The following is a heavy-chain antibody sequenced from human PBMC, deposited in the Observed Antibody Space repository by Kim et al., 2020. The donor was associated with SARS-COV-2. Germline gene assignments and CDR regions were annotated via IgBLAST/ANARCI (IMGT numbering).Heavy chain of an antibody. J-gene: IGHJ4*02. CDR1: GFTFSSDG. CDR2: ISHDGGNK. V-gene: IGHV3-33*05. Sequence: GGSLRLSCEASGFTFSSDGMHWVRQAPGKGLEWVAVISHDGGNKYYADSVKGRFTISRDDSKNTLYLQMNSLRDEDTAVYYCARGTFGSGSSYFDYWGQG. D-gene: IGHD3-10*01. CDR3: ARGTFGSGSSYFDY.